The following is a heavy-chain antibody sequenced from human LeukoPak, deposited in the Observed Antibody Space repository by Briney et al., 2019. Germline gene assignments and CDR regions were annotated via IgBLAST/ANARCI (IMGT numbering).Heavy chain of an antibody. CDR3: ARGAGTTGAFDI. Sequence: SETLSLTCTVSGGSISSYDLSWIRQPPGKGLEWIGYIYYSGSTNYNPSLKSRFTISVDPSKNQFSLKLSSVTAADTAVYYCARGAGTTGAFDIWGQGTMVTVSS. V-gene: IGHV4-59*01. J-gene: IGHJ3*02. CDR1: GGSISSYD. D-gene: IGHD1-1*01. CDR2: IYYSGST.